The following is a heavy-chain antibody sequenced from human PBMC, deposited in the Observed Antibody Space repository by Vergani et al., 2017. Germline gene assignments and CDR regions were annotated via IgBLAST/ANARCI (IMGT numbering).Heavy chain of an antibody. CDR1: GYSFTSYW. Sequence: EVQLLESGGGLVQPGESLKISCKGSGYSFTSYWIGWVRQMPGKGLEWMGIIYPGDSDTRYSPSFQGQVTISADKSISTAYLQWSSLKASDTAMYYCARLGRLQLYWYFDYWGQGTLVTVSS. D-gene: IGHD5-24*01. CDR2: IYPGDSDT. CDR3: ARLGRLQLYWYFDY. J-gene: IGHJ4*02. V-gene: IGHV5-51*01.